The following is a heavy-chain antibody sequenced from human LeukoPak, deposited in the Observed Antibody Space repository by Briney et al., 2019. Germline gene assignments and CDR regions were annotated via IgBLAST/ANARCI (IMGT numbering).Heavy chain of an antibody. J-gene: IGHJ4*02. D-gene: IGHD2-15*01. Sequence: PGGSLRLSCAASGFTFSSYSMNWVRQAPGKGLEWVSSISSSGSSIYYADSVKGRFTISRDNAKNSLYLQMNSLRAEDTAVYYCARAIPPGISFFDYWGQGTLVTVSS. CDR1: GFTFSSYS. V-gene: IGHV3-21*01. CDR2: ISSSGSSI. CDR3: ARAIPPGISFFDY.